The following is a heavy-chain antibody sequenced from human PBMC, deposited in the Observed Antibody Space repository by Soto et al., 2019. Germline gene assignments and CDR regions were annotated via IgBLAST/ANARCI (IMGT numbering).Heavy chain of an antibody. V-gene: IGHV3-9*01. Sequence: GGSLRLSCAASGFTFDDYAMHWVRQAPGKGLEWVSGISWNSGSIGYADSVKGRFTISRDNAKNSLYLQMNSLRAEDTALYYCAKGVATIIQPMDVWGKGTTVTVSS. J-gene: IGHJ6*03. CDR1: GFTFDDYA. CDR2: ISWNSGSI. CDR3: AKGVATIIQPMDV. D-gene: IGHD5-12*01.